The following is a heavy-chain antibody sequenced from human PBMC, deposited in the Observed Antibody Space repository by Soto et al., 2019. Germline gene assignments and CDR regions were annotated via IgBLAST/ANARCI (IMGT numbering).Heavy chain of an antibody. D-gene: IGHD3-9*01. J-gene: IGHJ4*02. CDR1: GFTFSNYW. CDR3: ANTLTGYFYY. CDR2: IKQDGNEK. Sequence: GGSLRLSCAASGFTFSNYWMSWVRQAPGKGLEWVANIKQDGNEKYYVDSVKGRFTISRDNAKNSLFLQMNSLRAEDTAVYYCANTLTGYFYYWGQGTLVTVSS. V-gene: IGHV3-7*01.